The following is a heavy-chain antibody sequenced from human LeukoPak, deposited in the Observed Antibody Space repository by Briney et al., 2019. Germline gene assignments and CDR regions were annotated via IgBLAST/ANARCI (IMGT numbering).Heavy chain of an antibody. J-gene: IGHJ4*02. CDR3: AKRDSNYAGDYFDY. V-gene: IGHV3-23*01. CDR1: GFTFSSYW. CDR2: ISSSGGST. Sequence: GGSLRLSCAASGFTFSSYWMNWVRQAPGKGLEWVSGISSSGGSTYYADSVKGRLTISRDNFKNTLYLQMSSLRAEDTAIYYCAKRDSNYAGDYFDYWGQGTLVTVSS. D-gene: IGHD4-11*01.